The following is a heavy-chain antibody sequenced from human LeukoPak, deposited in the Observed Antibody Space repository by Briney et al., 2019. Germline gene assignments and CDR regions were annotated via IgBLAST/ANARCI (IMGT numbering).Heavy chain of an antibody. CDR2: INHSGST. CDR3: ARDLGGDQVDY. Sequence: SETLSLTCAVYGGSFSGYYWSWIRQPPGKGLEWIGEINHSGSTNYNPSLKSRVTISVDTSKNQFSLKLSSVTAADTAVYYCARDLGGDQVDYWGQGTLVTVSS. D-gene: IGHD4-17*01. CDR1: GGSFSGYY. J-gene: IGHJ4*02. V-gene: IGHV4-34*01.